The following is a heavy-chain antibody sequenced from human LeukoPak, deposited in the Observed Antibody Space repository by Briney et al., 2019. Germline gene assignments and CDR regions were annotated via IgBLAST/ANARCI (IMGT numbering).Heavy chain of an antibody. CDR2: INWNGGST. CDR1: GFTFDDYG. V-gene: IGHV3-20*04. J-gene: IGHJ5*02. D-gene: IGHD3-3*01. Sequence: PGGSLRLSCAASGFTFDDYGMSWVRQAPGKGLEWVSGINWNGGSTGYADSVKGRFTISRDNAKNSLYLQMSSLRAEDTALYYCARDRPAAYYDFWSGPFPAVNWFDPWGRGTLVTVSS. CDR3: ARDRPAAYYDFWSGPFPAVNWFDP.